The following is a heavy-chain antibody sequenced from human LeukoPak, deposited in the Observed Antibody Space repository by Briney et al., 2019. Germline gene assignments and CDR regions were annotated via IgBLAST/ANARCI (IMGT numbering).Heavy chain of an antibody. D-gene: IGHD4-23*01. J-gene: IGHJ4*02. CDR1: GYSFTNYW. Sequence: HGESLKISCKGSGYSFTNYWIGWVRQMPGKGLEWMGIIYPGNSNTRYKPSFQGQVTISADKSISTAYLQWSSLKASDTAMYYCASFYDGKDSDFVHWGQGTLVTVSS. V-gene: IGHV5-51*01. CDR3: ASFYDGKDSDFVH. CDR2: IYPGNSNT.